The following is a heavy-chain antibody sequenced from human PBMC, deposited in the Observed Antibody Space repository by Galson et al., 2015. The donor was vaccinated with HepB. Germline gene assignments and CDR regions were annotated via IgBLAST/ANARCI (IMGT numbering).Heavy chain of an antibody. Sequence: SLRLSCAASGFTFSSHGMHWVRQAPGKGLEWVAIISYDGSNKFYADSVKGRFTISRDKSKNTLYLQMHSLRAEDTAVYYCAKPIYGDRYYFDSWGQGTLVTVSS. CDR2: ISYDGSNK. V-gene: IGHV3-30*18. J-gene: IGHJ4*02. CDR1: GFTFSSHG. CDR3: AKPIYGDRYYFDS. D-gene: IGHD4-17*01.